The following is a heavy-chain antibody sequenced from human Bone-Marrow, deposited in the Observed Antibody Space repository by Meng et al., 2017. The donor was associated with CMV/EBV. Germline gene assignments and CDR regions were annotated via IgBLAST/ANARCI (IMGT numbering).Heavy chain of an antibody. Sequence: GESLKISCAASGFTFSASWMSWVRQAPGKGLEWVANIKEDGSEKYYVDSVKGRFTISRDNAKNPLYLQMNSLRAEDTAVYYCARVRPWGAFDHWGQGSLVTVSS. CDR3: ARVRPWGAFDH. D-gene: IGHD1-26*01. CDR1: GFTFSASW. J-gene: IGHJ4*02. CDR2: IKEDGSEK. V-gene: IGHV3-7*01.